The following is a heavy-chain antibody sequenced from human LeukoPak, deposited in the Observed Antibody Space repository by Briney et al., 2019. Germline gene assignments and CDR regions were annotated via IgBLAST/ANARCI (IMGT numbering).Heavy chain of an antibody. J-gene: IGHJ6*02. CDR3: ARARGSGYCSGGSCYLVDYYYGMDV. D-gene: IGHD2-15*01. CDR2: INSDGSST. CDR1: GFTFSSYW. V-gene: IGHV3-74*01. Sequence: GGSLRLSCAASGFTFSSYWMHWVRQAPGKGLVWVSRINSDGSSTSYADSVKGRFTISRDNAKNTLYLQMNSLRAEDTAVYYCARARGSGYCSGGSCYLVDYYYGMDVWGQGTTVTVSS.